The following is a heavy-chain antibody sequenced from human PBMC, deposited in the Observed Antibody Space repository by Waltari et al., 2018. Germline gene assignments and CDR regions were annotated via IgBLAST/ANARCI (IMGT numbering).Heavy chain of an antibody. CDR2: IFRSGTTK. J-gene: IGHJ4*02. V-gene: IGHV3-48*03. CDR3: SNFDY. CDR1: GSTFSSYE. Sequence: EVQLVESGGGLVQPGGSLRLSCVASGSTFSSYEMNWFRQAPGKGLGWVSYIFRSGTTKQYAVSVKGRFTISRDNATNSLYLEMNRLRAADTAVYYCSNFDYWGQGTLVTVSS.